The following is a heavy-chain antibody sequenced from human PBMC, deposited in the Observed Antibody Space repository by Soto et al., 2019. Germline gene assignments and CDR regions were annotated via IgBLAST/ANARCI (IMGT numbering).Heavy chain of an antibody. Sequence: RKISCKGSGYSFTDYWIGWVRQMPGKGLEWMGIIYPGDSDTRYSPSFQGQVTISADKSISTAYLQWSSLKASDTAMYYCARRSGSGNFFSYGMDVWGQGTTVTVSS. CDR2: IYPGDSDT. D-gene: IGHD3-10*01. V-gene: IGHV5-51*01. CDR1: GYSFTDYW. J-gene: IGHJ6*02. CDR3: ARRSGSGNFFSYGMDV.